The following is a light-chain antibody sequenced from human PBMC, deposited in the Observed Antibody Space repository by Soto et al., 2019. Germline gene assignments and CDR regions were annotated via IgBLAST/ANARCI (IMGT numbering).Light chain of an antibody. CDR2: WAS. J-gene: IGKJ1*01. CDR3: QQYYSTPPT. Sequence: DIVMTQSPESLAVSLGERATINCRSSQCVLHSSNNKNYLAWYQQRPGQPPKLLIYWASTRESGVPDRFSGSGSGTEFTLTISSLLAEDGAFYYCQQYYSTPPTFGQGTKVEIK. V-gene: IGKV4-1*01. CDR1: QCVLHSSNNKNY.